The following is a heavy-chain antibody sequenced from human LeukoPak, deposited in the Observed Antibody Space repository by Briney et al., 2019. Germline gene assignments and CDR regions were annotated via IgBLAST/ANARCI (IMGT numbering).Heavy chain of an antibody. CDR1: GFTFGSYA. CDR2: ITGVDGST. D-gene: IGHD3-10*01. J-gene: IGHJ5*01. Sequence: PGGSLRLSCATSGFTFGSYAMTWVRQAPGKGLEWVSGITGVDGSTYYADSVKGRFTISRDNSKSTLYLQMNTLRGEDMAAYYCAKDAVRGSGRINWFDSWGQGTLVTVSS. V-gene: IGHV3-23*01. CDR3: AKDAVRGSGRINWFDS.